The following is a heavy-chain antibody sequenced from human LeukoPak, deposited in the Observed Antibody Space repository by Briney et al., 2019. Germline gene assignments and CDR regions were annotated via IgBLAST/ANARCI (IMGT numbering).Heavy chain of an antibody. CDR1: GYTFTSYG. CDR3: ARVSSGYSPVYYYGMDV. J-gene: IGHJ6*02. CDR2: ISAYNGNT. D-gene: IGHD3-22*01. Sequence: ASVKVSCRASGYTFTSYGISWVRQAPGQGLEWMGWISAYNGNTNCAQKLQGRVTMTTDTSTSTAYMELRSLRSVDTAVYYCARVSSGYSPVYYYGMDVWGQGTTVTVSS. V-gene: IGHV1-18*01.